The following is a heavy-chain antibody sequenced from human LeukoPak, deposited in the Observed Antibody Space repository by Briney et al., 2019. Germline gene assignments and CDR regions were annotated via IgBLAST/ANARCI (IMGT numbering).Heavy chain of an antibody. CDR3: AKDRYSSREWFVVDYYYGMDV. D-gene: IGHD6-13*01. V-gene: IGHV3-30*18. CDR1: GFTFSSYG. Sequence: PERSLRLSCAASGFTFSSYGMHWVRQAPGKGLEWVAVISYDGSNKYYADSVKGRFTISRDNSKNTLYLQMNSLRAEDMAVYYCAKDRYSSREWFVVDYYYGMDVWGQGTTVTVSS. CDR2: ISYDGSNK. J-gene: IGHJ6*02.